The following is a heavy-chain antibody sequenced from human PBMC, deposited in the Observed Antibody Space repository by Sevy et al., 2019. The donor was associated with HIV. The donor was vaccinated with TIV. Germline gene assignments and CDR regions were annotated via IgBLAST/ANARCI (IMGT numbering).Heavy chain of an antibody. J-gene: IGHJ5*02. CDR3: AKDRTPYSSSSIAWFDP. CDR1: GFTFGSYW. D-gene: IGHD6-6*01. CDR2: IREDGRDT. Sequence: GGSLRLSCAASGFTFGSYWMSWVRQAPGKGLEWVGNIREDGRDTYYADSVKGRFTISRDNSKNTLYLQMNSLRAEDTAVYYCAKDRTPYSSSSIAWFDPWGQGTLVTVSS. V-gene: IGHV3-7*01.